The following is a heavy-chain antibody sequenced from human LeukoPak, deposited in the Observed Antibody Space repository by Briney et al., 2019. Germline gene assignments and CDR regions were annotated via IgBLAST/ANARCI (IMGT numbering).Heavy chain of an antibody. CDR2: ISGSGGST. CDR1: GFTFSSYA. J-gene: IGHJ4*02. D-gene: IGHD3-10*01. Sequence: PAGGSLRLSCAASGFTFSSYAMSWVRQAPGKGLEWVSAISGSGGSTYYADSVEGRFTISRDNSKNTLYLQMNSLRAEDTAVYYCAKGAHGWFRELFDYWGQGTLVTVSS. V-gene: IGHV3-23*01. CDR3: AKGAHGWFRELFDY.